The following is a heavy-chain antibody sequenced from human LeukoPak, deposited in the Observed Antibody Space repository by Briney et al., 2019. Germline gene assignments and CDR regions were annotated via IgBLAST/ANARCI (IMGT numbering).Heavy chain of an antibody. D-gene: IGHD6-19*01. Sequence: GGTLRLSCAASGFTFSSYGMSWVRQAPGKGLEWVSAISGSGGSTYYADSVKGRFTISRDNSKNTLYMQMNSLRAEDTAVYYCAKDPGIVVAGLMGYYFDYWGQGTLVTVSS. CDR1: GFTFSSYG. CDR3: AKDPGIVVAGLMGYYFDY. J-gene: IGHJ4*02. V-gene: IGHV3-23*01. CDR2: ISGSGGST.